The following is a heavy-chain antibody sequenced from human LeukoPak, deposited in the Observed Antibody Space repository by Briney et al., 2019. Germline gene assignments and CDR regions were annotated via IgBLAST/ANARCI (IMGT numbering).Heavy chain of an antibody. CDR3: AGSGYWGYFDY. J-gene: IGHJ4*02. V-gene: IGHV3-53*01. D-gene: IGHD3-22*01. Sequence: GGSLRLSCAASGFTVSSNYMSWVRQAPGKGLEWVSIINNDGSTHYADSVKGRFTISRDNSKNTLYLQMNSLRAEDTAMYYCAGSGYWGYFDYWGQGTLVTVSS. CDR1: GFTVSSNY. CDR2: INNDGST.